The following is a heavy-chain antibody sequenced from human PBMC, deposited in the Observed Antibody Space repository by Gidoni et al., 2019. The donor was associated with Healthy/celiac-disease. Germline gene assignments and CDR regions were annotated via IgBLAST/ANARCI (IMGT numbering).Heavy chain of an antibody. Sequence: QVQLQESGPGLVKPSETLSLTCTVSGGSISSYYWSWIRQPPGKGLEWIGYIYYSGSTNYNPSLKSRVTISVDTSKNQFSLKLSSVTAADAAVYYCARVVAARRTFYYGMDVWGQGTTVTVSS. V-gene: IGHV4-59*01. CDR2: IYYSGST. J-gene: IGHJ6*02. CDR3: ARVVAARRTFYYGMDV. CDR1: GGSISSYY. D-gene: IGHD6-6*01.